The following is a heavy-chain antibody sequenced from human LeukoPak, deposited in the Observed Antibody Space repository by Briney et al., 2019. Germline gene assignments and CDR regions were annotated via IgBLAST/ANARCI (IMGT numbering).Heavy chain of an antibody. CDR2: VHLDGRT. CDR1: GGSVINTNW. V-gene: IGHV4-4*02. J-gene: IGHJ4*02. D-gene: IGHD3-3*01. CDR3: AGEGGFYRPLDY. Sequence: PSETLSLTCGVSGGSVINTNWWTWVRQPPGKGLEWIGKVHLDGRTNYNPSLESRLTMSVDVSENQVSLKLTTVTAADTAVYYCAGEGGFYRPLDYSGEGTLVTVSS.